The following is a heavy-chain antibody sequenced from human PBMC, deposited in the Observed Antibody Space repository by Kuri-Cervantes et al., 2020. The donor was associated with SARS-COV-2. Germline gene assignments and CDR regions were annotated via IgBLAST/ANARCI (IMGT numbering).Heavy chain of an antibody. CDR2: INPNSGGT. CDR1: GYTFTGYY. CDR3: AREGIAVAGKYYGMDV. D-gene: IGHD6-19*01. Sequence: ASVKVSCKASGYTFTGYYMHWVRQAPGQGLEWMGWINPNSGGTNYAQKFQGWVTMTRDTSISTAYMELSRLRSDDTPVYYCAREGIAVAGKYYGMDVWGQGTTVTVSS. J-gene: IGHJ6*02. V-gene: IGHV1-2*04.